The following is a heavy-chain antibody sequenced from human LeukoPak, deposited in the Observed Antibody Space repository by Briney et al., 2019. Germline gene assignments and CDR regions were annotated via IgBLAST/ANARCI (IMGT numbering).Heavy chain of an antibody. D-gene: IGHD6-19*01. CDR3: ARERGSGWYDMAFDY. J-gene: IGHJ4*02. V-gene: IGHV4-4*07. Sequence: PSETLSLTCTVSGNSISNYYWNWIRQPAGKGLEWIGRVYSSGNTNYNPSLKSRVTMSVDTSRNHFSLQLNFVTAADTAVYYCARERGSGWYDMAFDYWGQGTPVTVSS. CDR1: GNSISNYY. CDR2: VYSSGNT.